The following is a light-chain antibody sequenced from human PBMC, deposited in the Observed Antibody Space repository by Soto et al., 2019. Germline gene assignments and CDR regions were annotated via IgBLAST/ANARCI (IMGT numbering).Light chain of an antibody. Sequence: QSALTQPASVSGSPGQSITISCTGTSSDVGSYNLVSWYQHHPGKAPKLMIYEGTKRPSGVSNRFSGSKSGNTASLTISGLQAEDEADYYCCSYADDSTLVFGGGTKVTVL. CDR1: SSDVGSYNL. V-gene: IGLV2-23*01. CDR2: EGT. CDR3: CSYADDSTLV. J-gene: IGLJ2*01.